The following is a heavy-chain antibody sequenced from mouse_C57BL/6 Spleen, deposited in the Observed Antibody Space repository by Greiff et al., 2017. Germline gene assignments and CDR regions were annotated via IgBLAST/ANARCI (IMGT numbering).Heavy chain of an antibody. CDR3: ASDPNGYPAY. CDR1: GYTFTDYN. D-gene: IGHD2-2*01. V-gene: IGHV1-18*01. J-gene: IGHJ3*01. CDR2: INPNNGGT. Sequence: VQLQQSGPELVQPGASVKIPCKASGYTFTDYNMDWVKQSHGKSLEWIGDINPNNGGTNYNQKFKCKATLTVDKSSSTAYMKISSLTSEDSAVXYCASDPNGYPAYWGQGTLVTVSA.